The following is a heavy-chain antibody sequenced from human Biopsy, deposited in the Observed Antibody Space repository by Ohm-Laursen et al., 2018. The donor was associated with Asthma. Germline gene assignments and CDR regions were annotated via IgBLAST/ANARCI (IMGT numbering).Heavy chain of an antibody. Sequence: SLRLSCAASGFTFRDYCMSWVRQVPGKGLEWVANIKHDGSEKNHVDSLKGRFTISRDNAKNSLYLQMNSLRAEDTAVYYCARTFHFWSPYHAEHFQLWGQGTLVTVSS. J-gene: IGHJ1*01. CDR2: IKHDGSEK. V-gene: IGHV3-7*01. D-gene: IGHD3-3*02. CDR3: ARTFHFWSPYHAEHFQL. CDR1: GFTFRDYC.